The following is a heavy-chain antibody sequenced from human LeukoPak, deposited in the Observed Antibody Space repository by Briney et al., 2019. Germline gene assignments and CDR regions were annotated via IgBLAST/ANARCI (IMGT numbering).Heavy chain of an antibody. CDR2: ISSSSYI. V-gene: IGHV3-21*01. Sequence: PGGSLRLSCAASGFTFSSYSMNWVRQAPGKGLEWVSSISSSSYIYYADSVKGRFTISRDNAKNSLYLQMNSLRAEDTAVYYCARGARSITIFGVVTPDVWGQGTTVTVSS. CDR3: ARGARSITIFGVVTPDV. CDR1: GFTFSSYS. D-gene: IGHD3-3*01. J-gene: IGHJ6*02.